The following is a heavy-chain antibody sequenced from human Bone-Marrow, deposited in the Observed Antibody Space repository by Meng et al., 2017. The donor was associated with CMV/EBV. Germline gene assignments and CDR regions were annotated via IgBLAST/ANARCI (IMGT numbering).Heavy chain of an antibody. Sequence: SCKGSGYSFTSYWIGWVRQMPGKGLEWMGIIYPGDSDTRYSPSFQGQVTISADKSISTAYLQWSSLKASDTAMYYCARHAIYNDNYYGMNVWGQGPTVTVSS. CDR1: GYSFTSYW. J-gene: IGHJ6*02. CDR3: ARHAIYNDNYYGMNV. D-gene: IGHD1-1*01. CDR2: IYPGDSDT. V-gene: IGHV5-51*01.